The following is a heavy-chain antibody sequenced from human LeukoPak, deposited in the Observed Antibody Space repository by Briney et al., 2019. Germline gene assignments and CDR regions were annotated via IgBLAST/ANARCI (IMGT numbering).Heavy chain of an antibody. V-gene: IGHV1-24*01. CDR2: FDPEDGET. Sequence: ASVKVSCKVSGYTLTGLSMHWVRQTPGKGLEWMGGFDPEDGETIYAQKFQGRDTMTEDTSTDTAYMELSSLRSEDTAVYYCATPFPCSSTSCQYYFDYWGQGTLVTVSS. CDR3: ATPFPCSSTSCQYYFDY. CDR1: GYTLTGLS. J-gene: IGHJ4*02. D-gene: IGHD2-2*01.